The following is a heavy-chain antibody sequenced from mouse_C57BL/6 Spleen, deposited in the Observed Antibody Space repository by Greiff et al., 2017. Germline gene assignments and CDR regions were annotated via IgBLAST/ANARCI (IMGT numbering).Heavy chain of an antibody. D-gene: IGHD1-1*01. J-gene: IGHJ4*01. V-gene: IGHV1-72*01. CDR3: ARLRSTTVVDAMDY. CDR1: GYTFTSYW. CDR2: IDPNSGGT. Sequence: QVQLKQPGAELVKPGASVKLSCKASGYTFTSYWMHWVKQRPGRGLEWIGRIDPNSGGTKYNEKFKSKATLTVDKPSSTAYMQLSSLTSEDSAVYYCARLRSTTVVDAMDYWGQGTSGTVSS.